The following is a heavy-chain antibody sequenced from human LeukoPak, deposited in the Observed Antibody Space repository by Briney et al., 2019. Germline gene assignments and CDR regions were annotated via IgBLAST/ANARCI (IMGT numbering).Heavy chain of an antibody. D-gene: IGHD3-22*01. V-gene: IGHV3-43*02. CDR2: ISGDGGST. CDR1: GFTFDDYA. J-gene: IGHJ4*02. Sequence: GGSLRLSCAASGFTFDDYAMHWVRQAPGKGLEWVSLISGDGGSTYYADSVKGRFTISRDNSKNSLYLQMNSLRAEDTAVYYCARDLLDSAYYDSSGLDYWGQGTLVTVSS. CDR3: ARDLLDSAYYDSSGLDY.